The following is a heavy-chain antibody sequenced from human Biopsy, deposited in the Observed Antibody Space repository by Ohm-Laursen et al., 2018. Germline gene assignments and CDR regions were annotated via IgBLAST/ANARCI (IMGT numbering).Heavy chain of an antibody. J-gene: IGHJ4*02. D-gene: IGHD6-19*01. CDR1: GFSFTGYY. V-gene: IGHV1-2*02. CDR2: ISPKSGGT. CDR3: ALQSVAQMKNFDY. Sequence: SVKVSCKTSGFSFTGYYIHWVRQAPGQGLERMGWISPKSGGTNYAQKFQGNITMTKNTSMSTAYMEMSRLRSDDTAVYYCALQSVAQMKNFDYWGQGTLVTVSS.